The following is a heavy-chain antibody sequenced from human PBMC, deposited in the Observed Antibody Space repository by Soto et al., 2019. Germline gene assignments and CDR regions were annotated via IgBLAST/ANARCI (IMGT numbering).Heavy chain of an antibody. Sequence: GGSLRLSCAASGFTFSSYGMHWVRQAPGKGLEWVAVISYDGSNKYYADSVKGRFTISRDNSKNTLYLQMNSLRAEDTAVYYCAKDKFIAAADYWYFDLWGRGTLVTVSS. D-gene: IGHD6-13*01. V-gene: IGHV3-30*18. CDR1: GFTFSSYG. J-gene: IGHJ2*01. CDR2: ISYDGSNK. CDR3: AKDKFIAAADYWYFDL.